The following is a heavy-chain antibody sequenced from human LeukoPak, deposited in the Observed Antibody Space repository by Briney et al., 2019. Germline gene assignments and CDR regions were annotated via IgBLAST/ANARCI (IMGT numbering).Heavy chain of an antibody. Sequence: GASVKVSCKASGYTFTSYAMHWVRQAPGQGLEWMGRINPNSGGTNYAQKFQGRVTMTRDTSISTAYMELSRLRSDDTAVYYCARDAASPDYDFWSGYYSVGIDYWGQGTLDTVSS. D-gene: IGHD3-3*01. J-gene: IGHJ4*02. CDR3: ARDAASPDYDFWSGYYSVGIDY. V-gene: IGHV1-2*06. CDR1: GYTFTSYA. CDR2: INPNSGGT.